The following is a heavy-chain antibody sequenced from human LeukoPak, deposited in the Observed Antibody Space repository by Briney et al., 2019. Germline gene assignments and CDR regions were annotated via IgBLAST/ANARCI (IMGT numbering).Heavy chain of an antibody. J-gene: IGHJ4*02. Sequence: GGSLRLSCAASGFTFSSYSMNWVRQAPGKGLEWVSYITSSGSTTHYADSVKGRFTISRDNAKNSLYLQMNSLRAEDTAVYYCARAPEYWNPSYYFDYWGQGTLVTVSS. CDR3: ARAPEYWNPSYYFDY. CDR1: GFTFSSYS. V-gene: IGHV3-48*04. CDR2: ITSSGSTT. D-gene: IGHD1-1*01.